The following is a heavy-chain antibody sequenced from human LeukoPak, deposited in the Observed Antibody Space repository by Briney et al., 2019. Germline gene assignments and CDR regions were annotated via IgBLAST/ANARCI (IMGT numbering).Heavy chain of an antibody. CDR1: GGSFSGYY. Sequence: KPSETLSLTCAVYGGSFSGYYWSWIRQPPGKGLEWIGEINHSGSTNYNPSLKSRVTISVDTSKNQFSLKLSSVTAADTAVYYCASVAGGGGWFDPWGQGTLVTVSS. D-gene: IGHD2-15*01. CDR3: ASVAGGGGWFDP. J-gene: IGHJ5*02. V-gene: IGHV4-34*01. CDR2: INHSGST.